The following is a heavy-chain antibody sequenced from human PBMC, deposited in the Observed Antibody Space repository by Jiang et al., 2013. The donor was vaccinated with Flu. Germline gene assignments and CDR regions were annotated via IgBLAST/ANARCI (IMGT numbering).Heavy chain of an antibody. Sequence: QLLESGGGLVQPGGSLRLSCAASGFSFSTYEMTWVRQAPGKGLEWVSYISSSGTTWYVDAVKGRFTISRDNAKNSLYLQMNSLRADDTAVYYCARGDNRGSSDYWGQGTPVTVSS. CDR2: ISSSGTT. V-gene: IGHV3-48*03. CDR3: ARGDNRGSSDY. J-gene: IGHJ4*02. CDR1: GFSFSTYE. D-gene: IGHD1-26*01.